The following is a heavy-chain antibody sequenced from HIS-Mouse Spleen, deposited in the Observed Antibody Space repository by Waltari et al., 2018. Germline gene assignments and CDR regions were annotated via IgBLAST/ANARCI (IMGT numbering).Heavy chain of an antibody. Sequence: QVQLQESGPGLVKPSETLSLTCTVSGGSLSSYYWSWIRQPPGKGLEWIGYIYYSGSTNYNPSLKSRVTISVDTSKNQFSLKLSSVTAADTAVYYCAREIPYSSSWYDWYFDLWGRGTLVTVSS. CDR3: AREIPYSSSWYDWYFDL. J-gene: IGHJ2*01. CDR2: IYYSGST. V-gene: IGHV4-59*01. CDR1: GGSLSSYY. D-gene: IGHD6-13*01.